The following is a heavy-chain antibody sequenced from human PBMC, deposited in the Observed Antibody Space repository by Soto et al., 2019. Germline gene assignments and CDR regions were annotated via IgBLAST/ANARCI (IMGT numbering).Heavy chain of an antibody. CDR1: GFTFSSYA. CDR3: AKDYSGSPLREVADFDI. D-gene: IGHD1-26*01. CDR2: ISGSGGST. J-gene: IGHJ3*02. V-gene: IGHV3-23*01. Sequence: GGSLRLSCAASGFTFSSYAMSWVRQAPGKGLEWVSAISGSGGSTYYADSVKGRFTISRDNSKNTLYLQMNSLRAEDTAVYYCAKDYSGSPLREVADFDIWGQGTMVTVSS.